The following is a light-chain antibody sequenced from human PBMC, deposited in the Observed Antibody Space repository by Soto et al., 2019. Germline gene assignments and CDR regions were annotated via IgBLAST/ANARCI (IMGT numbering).Light chain of an antibody. V-gene: IGKV2-28*01. J-gene: IGKJ5*01. CDR1: QSLLHSNGYNY. Sequence: DIVMTQSPLSLPVTPGEPASISCRSSQSLLHSNGYNYFDWYVQKPGQSPQLLIYLGSTRACGVTDRFSGSGSGTDFTLKISRVEAEVVGVNYCKQALKSPLSFGRGARPKI. CDR2: LGS. CDR3: KQALKSPLS.